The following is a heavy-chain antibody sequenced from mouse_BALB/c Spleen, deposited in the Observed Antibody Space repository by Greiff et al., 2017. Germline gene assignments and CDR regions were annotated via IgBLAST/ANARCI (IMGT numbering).Heavy chain of an antibody. CDR1: GYTFSSYW. CDR2: ILPGSGST. CDR3: ARVGNYKDYAMDY. V-gene: IGHV1-9*01. D-gene: IGHD2-1*01. J-gene: IGHJ4*01. Sequence: QVQLQQPGAELMKPGASVKISCKATGYTFSSYWIEWVKQRPGHGLEWIGEILPGSGSTNYNEKFKGKATFTADTSSNTAYMQLSSLTSEDSAVYYCARVGNYKDYAMDYWGQGTSVTVSS.